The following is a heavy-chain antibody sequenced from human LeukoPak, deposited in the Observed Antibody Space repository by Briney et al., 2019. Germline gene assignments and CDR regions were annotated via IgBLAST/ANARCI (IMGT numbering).Heavy chain of an antibody. J-gene: IGHJ4*02. Sequence: SETLSLTCAVYGGSFSGYYGSWIRQPPGKGLEWIGEINHSGSTNYNPSLKSRVTISVDTSKNQFSLKLSSVTAADTAVYYCARGRGSSGHSAYWGQGTLVTVSS. CDR2: INHSGST. CDR1: GGSFSGYY. D-gene: IGHD6-19*01. CDR3: ARGRGSSGHSAY. V-gene: IGHV4-34*01.